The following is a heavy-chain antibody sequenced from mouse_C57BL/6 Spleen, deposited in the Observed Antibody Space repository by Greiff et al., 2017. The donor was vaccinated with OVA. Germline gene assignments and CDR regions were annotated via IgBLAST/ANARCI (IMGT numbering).Heavy chain of an antibody. CDR3: ARYYYGSHEFDY. V-gene: IGHV14-2*01. D-gene: IGHD1-1*01. J-gene: IGHJ2*01. CDR2: IDPEDGAT. CDR1: GFNIKDYY. Sequence: DVKLQESGAELVKPGASVKLSCTASGFNIKDYYMHWVKQRTEQGLEWIGRIDPEDGATHYAPKVQGKATITADTSSNTAYLQLSSLTSEDTAVYYCARYYYGSHEFDYWGQGTTLTVSS.